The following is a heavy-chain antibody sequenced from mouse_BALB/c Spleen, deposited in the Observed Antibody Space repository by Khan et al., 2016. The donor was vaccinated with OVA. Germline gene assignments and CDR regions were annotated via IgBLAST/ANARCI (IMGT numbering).Heavy chain of an antibody. CDR3: ARKPYCRYNIMDY. D-gene: IGHD2-12*01. CDR2: IWSDGST. J-gene: IGHJ4*01. Sequence: VQLQESGPGLVAPSQSLSITCTISGFSLTNYGVHWVRQPPGNGLEWLVVIWSDGSTTYNSALKSRLTISNDNSKSQVFLKMHSLQTDDTAVYFLARKPYCRYNIMDYWGQGTSGTVSS. CDR1: GFSLTNYG. V-gene: IGHV2-6-1*01.